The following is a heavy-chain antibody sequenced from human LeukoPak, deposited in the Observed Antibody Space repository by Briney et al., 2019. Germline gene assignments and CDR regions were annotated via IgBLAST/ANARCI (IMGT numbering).Heavy chain of an antibody. J-gene: IGHJ4*02. D-gene: IGHD4-17*01. Sequence: GGSLRLSCAASGSTFRSYGMHWVRQAPGKGLEWVAAISYDGTNKYYADSVKGRFTISRDNSKNTLYLQMNSLRAEDTAVYYCASDYGDYGGTYGFDYWGQGTLVTVSS. V-gene: IGHV3-30*03. CDR2: ISYDGTNK. CDR3: ASDYGDYGGTYGFDY. CDR1: GSTFRSYG.